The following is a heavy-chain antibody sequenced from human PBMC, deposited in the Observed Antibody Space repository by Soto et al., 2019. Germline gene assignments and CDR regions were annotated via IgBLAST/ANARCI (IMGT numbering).Heavy chain of an antibody. Sequence: GGSLRLSCAASGFTFSAYAMSWVRQAPGKGLEWVSVISGSGGATYYADSVKGRFTISRDNSKNTLYLQMNSLRAEDTAVYYCARQEYITTWYLKYWSQGTLVTVS. CDR1: GFTFSAYA. J-gene: IGHJ4*02. CDR2: ISGSGGAT. V-gene: IGHV3-23*01. D-gene: IGHD6-13*01. CDR3: ARQEYITTWYLKY.